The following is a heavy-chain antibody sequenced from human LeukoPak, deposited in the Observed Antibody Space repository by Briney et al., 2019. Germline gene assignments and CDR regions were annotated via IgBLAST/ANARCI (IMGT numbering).Heavy chain of an antibody. J-gene: IGHJ4*02. CDR3: AKDFRATPAAMLRDY. CDR2: ISGSGGST. V-gene: IGHV3-23*01. CDR1: GFTFSSYA. Sequence: GGSLRLSCAASGFTFSSYAMSWVRQASGKGLEWVSAISGSGGSTYYADSVKGRFTISRDNSKNTLYLQMNSLRAEDTAVYYCAKDFRATPAAMLRDYWGQGTLVTVSS. D-gene: IGHD2-2*01.